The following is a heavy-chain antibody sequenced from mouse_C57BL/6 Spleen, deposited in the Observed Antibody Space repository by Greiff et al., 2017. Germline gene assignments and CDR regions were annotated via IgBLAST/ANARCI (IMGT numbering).Heavy chain of an antibody. CDR2: ISYSGST. CDR3: ARGGLGTGYAMDY. D-gene: IGHD3-3*01. J-gene: IGHJ4*01. Sequence: EVHLVESGPGMVKPSQSLSLTCTVTGYSITSGYDWHWIRHFPGNKLEWMGYISYSGSTNYNPSLKSRISITHDTSKNHFFLKLNSVTTEDTATYYCARGGLGTGYAMDYWGQGTSVTVSS. CDR1: GYSITSGYD. V-gene: IGHV3-1*01.